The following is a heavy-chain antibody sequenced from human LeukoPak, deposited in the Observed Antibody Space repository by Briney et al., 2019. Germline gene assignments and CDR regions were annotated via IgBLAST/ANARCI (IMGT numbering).Heavy chain of an antibody. V-gene: IGHV1-46*01. CDR3: ARDSEGTMVGGVLPKY. Sequence: ASVKVSCKASGYTFTSYYMNWVRQAPGQGLEWMGIINPSGGSTSYAQKFQGRVTMTRDTSTSTVYMELSSLRSEDTAVYYCARDSEGTMVGGVLPKYWGQGTLVTVSS. CDR2: INPSGGST. D-gene: IGHD3-10*01. J-gene: IGHJ4*02. CDR1: GYTFTSYY.